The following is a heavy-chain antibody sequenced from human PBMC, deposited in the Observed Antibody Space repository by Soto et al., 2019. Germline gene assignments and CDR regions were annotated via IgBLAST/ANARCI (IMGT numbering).Heavy chain of an antibody. V-gene: IGHV3-53*01. CDR3: AREASSYGMDV. D-gene: IGHD2-21*01. Sequence: PRLSCAASGFTVSSNYMSWVRQAPGKGLEWVSVIYSGGSTYYADSVKGRFTISRDNSKNTLYLQMNSLRAEDTAVYYCAREASSYGMDVWGQRTTVTVSS. CDR1: GFTVSSNY. J-gene: IGHJ6*02. CDR2: IYSGGST.